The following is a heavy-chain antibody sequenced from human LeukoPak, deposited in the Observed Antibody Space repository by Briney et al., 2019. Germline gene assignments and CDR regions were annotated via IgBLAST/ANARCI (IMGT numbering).Heavy chain of an antibody. CDR2: IYSGGST. Sequence: GGSLRLSCAASGFTVSSNYMSWVRQAPGKGLEWVSVIYSGGSTYYADSVKGRFTISRDNSKNTLYLQMNSLRAEDTAVYYCAKDLVEMATIGFDYWGQGTLVTVSS. J-gene: IGHJ4*02. D-gene: IGHD5-24*01. V-gene: IGHV3-66*01. CDR3: AKDLVEMATIGFDY. CDR1: GFTVSSNY.